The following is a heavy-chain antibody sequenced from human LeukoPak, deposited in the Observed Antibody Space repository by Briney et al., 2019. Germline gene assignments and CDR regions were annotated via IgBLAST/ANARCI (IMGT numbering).Heavy chain of an antibody. D-gene: IGHD3-10*01. CDR3: ARNWGDFYGIPYYMDV. V-gene: IGHV1-18*01. J-gene: IGHJ6*03. CDR1: GYTFTSYG. Sequence: GGSVKVSCKASGYTFTSYGISWVRQAPGQGRGWMGWISAYNGNTNYAQKLQGRVTMTTDTSTSTAYMELRSLRSDDTAVYYCARNWGDFYGIPYYMDVWGKGTTVTVSS. CDR2: ISAYNGNT.